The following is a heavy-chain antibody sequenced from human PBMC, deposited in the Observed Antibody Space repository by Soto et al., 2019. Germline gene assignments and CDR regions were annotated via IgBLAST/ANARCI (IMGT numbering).Heavy chain of an antibody. V-gene: IGHV3-48*01. D-gene: IGHD5-12*01. CDR1: GFTFSNAW. Sequence: PGGSLRLSCAASGFTFSNAWINWVRQAPGKGLEWVSYISPSGTTIYYADSVKGRFTISRDNAKNSLFLQMNSLRAEDTAVYYCARPNSGYDAFDIWGQGTMVTVSS. J-gene: IGHJ3*02. CDR3: ARPNSGYDAFDI. CDR2: ISPSGTTI.